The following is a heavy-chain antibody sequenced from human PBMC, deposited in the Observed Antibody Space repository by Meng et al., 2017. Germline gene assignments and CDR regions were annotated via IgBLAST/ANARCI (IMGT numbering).Heavy chain of an antibody. CDR3: SGVYYDFWSGLYRIFDY. V-gene: IGHV4-39*07. CDR2: IYYSGST. CDR1: GGSISSSSYY. Sequence: GSLRLSCTVSGGSISSSSYYWGWIRQPPGKGLEWIGSIYYSGSTYYNPSLKSRVTISVDTSKNQFSLKLSSVTAADTAVYYCSGVYYDFWSGLYRIFDYWGQGTLVTVSS. J-gene: IGHJ4*02. D-gene: IGHD3-3*01.